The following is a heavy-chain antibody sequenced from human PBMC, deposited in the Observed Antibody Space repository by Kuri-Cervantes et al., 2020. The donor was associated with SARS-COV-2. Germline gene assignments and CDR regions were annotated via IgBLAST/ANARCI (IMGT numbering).Heavy chain of an antibody. J-gene: IGHJ3*02. Sequence: GESLKISCAASGFTFSSYWMHWVRQAPGKGLVWVSRINSDGSSTSYADSVKGRFTISRDNAKNTLYPQMNSLRAEDTAVYYCARDPDSSGWYAGDAFDIWGQGTMVTVSS. CDR1: GFTFSSYW. CDR2: INSDGSST. CDR3: ARDPDSSGWYAGDAFDI. V-gene: IGHV3-74*01. D-gene: IGHD6-19*01.